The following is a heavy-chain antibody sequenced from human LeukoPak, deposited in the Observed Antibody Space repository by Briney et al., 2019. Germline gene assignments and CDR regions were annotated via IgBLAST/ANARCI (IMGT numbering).Heavy chain of an antibody. J-gene: IGHJ4*02. CDR3: ARASWVSTTDAVR. V-gene: IGHV3-23*01. CDR2: IRGNGET. CDR1: GVSFSSFA. D-gene: IGHD6-13*01. Sequence: PGGSLRLSCVATGVSFSSFAMSWFRQGPARGLEWVSSIRGNGETFYGDSVKGRFTLYSDSSTNTVYFQLNNLRVEDTAIYYCARASWVSTTDAVRWGQGTLVTVSS.